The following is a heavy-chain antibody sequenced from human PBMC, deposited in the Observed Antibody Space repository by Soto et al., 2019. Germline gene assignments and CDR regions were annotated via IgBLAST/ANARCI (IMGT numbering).Heavy chain of an antibody. J-gene: IGHJ4*02. CDR2: IYYSGST. CDR1: GGSVSSGSYY. V-gene: IGHV4-61*01. CDR3: ARVSRAIFGVVREIFDY. Sequence: PSETLSLTCTVSGGSVSSGSYYWSWIRQPPGKGLEWIGYIYYSGSTNYNPSLKSRVTISVDTSKHQFSLKLSSVTAADTAVYYCARVSRAIFGVVREIFDYWGQGTLVTVSS. D-gene: IGHD3-3*01.